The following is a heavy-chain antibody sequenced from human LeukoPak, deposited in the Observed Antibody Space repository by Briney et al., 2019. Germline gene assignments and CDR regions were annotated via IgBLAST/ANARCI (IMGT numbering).Heavy chain of an antibody. J-gene: IGHJ4*02. D-gene: IGHD1-26*01. V-gene: IGHV4-34*01. CDR3: ARGAGYSGSYYDY. Sequence: PSETLSLTCAVYGGSFSGYYWSWIRQPPGKGLEWIGEINHSGSTNYNPSLKSRVTISVDTSKNQFSLKLRSVTAADTAVYYCARGAGYSGSYYDYWGQGTLVTVSS. CDR1: GGSFSGYY. CDR2: INHSGST.